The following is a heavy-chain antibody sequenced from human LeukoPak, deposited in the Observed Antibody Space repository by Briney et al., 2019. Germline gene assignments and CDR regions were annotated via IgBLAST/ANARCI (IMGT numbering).Heavy chain of an antibody. J-gene: IGHJ6*02. Sequence: GESLKISCKGSGYSFTSYWIGWVRQMPGKGLEWMGIIYPGDSDTRYSPSFQGQVTISADKSISTAYLQWSSLKASDTAMYYCARRYCSSTSCYRDYYGMAVWGRGTTVTVSS. V-gene: IGHV5-51*01. D-gene: IGHD2-2*02. CDR1: GYSFTSYW. CDR3: ARRYCSSTSCYRDYYGMAV. CDR2: IYPGDSDT.